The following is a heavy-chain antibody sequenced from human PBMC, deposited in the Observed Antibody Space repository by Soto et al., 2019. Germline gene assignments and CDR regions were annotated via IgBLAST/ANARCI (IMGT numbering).Heavy chain of an antibody. V-gene: IGHV3-7*03. CDR1: GFTFSNYW. CDR2: TKEDGSEK. J-gene: IGHJ4*02. CDR3: SSGTSVTTSDY. Sequence: EVQLVESGGGLVQPGGSLRVSCAASGFTFSNYWMGWVRQAPGKGLEWVANTKEDGSEKYYVDSVKGRFTVSRDNAKNSLYLQMNSLRAEDTAVYYCSSGTSVTTSDYWGQGTLVTVSS. D-gene: IGHD4-4*01.